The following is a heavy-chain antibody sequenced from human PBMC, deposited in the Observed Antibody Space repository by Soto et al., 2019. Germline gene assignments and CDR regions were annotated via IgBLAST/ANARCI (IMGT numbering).Heavy chain of an antibody. Sequence: GGSLRLSCAASGFTFSSYGMHWVRQAPGKGLEWVAVISYDGSNKYYADSVKGRFTISRDNSKNTLYLQMNSLRAEDTAVYYCAKDKALVVPAAWEKNYYYGMDVWGQGTTVTVSS. CDR2: ISYDGSNK. CDR1: GFTFSSYG. J-gene: IGHJ6*02. CDR3: AKDKALVVPAAWEKNYYYGMDV. D-gene: IGHD2-2*01. V-gene: IGHV3-30*18.